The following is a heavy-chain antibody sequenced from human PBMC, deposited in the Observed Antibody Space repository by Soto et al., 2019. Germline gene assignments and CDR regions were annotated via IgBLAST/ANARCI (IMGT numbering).Heavy chain of an antibody. Sequence: ASVKVSCKXSGYTFTDYYMHWVRQAPGQGPEWMGWINPDSGGTNYAQKFQGRVTMTRDTSISTAYMELSRLRSDDTAVYYCAKESVERDWFDPWGQGTLVTVSS. CDR2: INPDSGGT. D-gene: IGHD2-21*01. V-gene: IGHV1-2*02. J-gene: IGHJ5*02. CDR3: AKESVERDWFDP. CDR1: GYTFTDYY.